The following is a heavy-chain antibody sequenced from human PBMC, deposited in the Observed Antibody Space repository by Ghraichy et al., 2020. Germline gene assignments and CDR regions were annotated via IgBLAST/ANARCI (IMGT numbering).Heavy chain of an antibody. CDR2: IKSKTDGGTT. Sequence: GGSLRLSCAASGFTFSNAWMSWVRQAPGKGLEWVGRIKSKTDGGTTDYAAPVKGRFTISRDDSKNTLYLQMNSLKTEDTAVYYCTTARFERPFGFHYDILTGHSHFDYWGQGTLVTVSS. D-gene: IGHD3-9*01. CDR1: GFTFSNAW. J-gene: IGHJ4*02. CDR3: TTARFERPFGFHYDILTGHSHFDY. V-gene: IGHV3-15*01.